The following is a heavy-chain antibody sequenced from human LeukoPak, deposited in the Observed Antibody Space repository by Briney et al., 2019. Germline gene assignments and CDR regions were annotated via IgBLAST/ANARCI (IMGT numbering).Heavy chain of an antibody. CDR2: INHSGST. V-gene: IGHV4-34*01. CDR1: GGSFSGYY. J-gene: IGHJ6*02. CDR3: ARAPWFGELLGYYYYYYGMDV. Sequence: PSETLSLTCAVYGGSFSGYYWSWIRQPPGKGLEWIGEINHSGSTNYNPSLKSRVTISVDTSKNQFSLKLSSVTAADTAVYYCARAPWFGELLGYYYYYYGMDVWGQGTTVTVSS. D-gene: IGHD3-10*01.